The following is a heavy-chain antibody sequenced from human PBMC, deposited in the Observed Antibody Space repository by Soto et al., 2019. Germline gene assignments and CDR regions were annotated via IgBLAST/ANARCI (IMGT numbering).Heavy chain of an antibody. D-gene: IGHD4-17*01. Sequence: PGGSLRLSCAASGFTFSSYSMNWVRQAPGKGLEWVSYISSSSSTIYYADSVKGRFTISRDNAKNTLYLQMNSLRAEDTAVYYCARFSGEPRWGQGTLVTVSS. CDR3: ARFSGEPR. V-gene: IGHV3-48*04. J-gene: IGHJ4*02. CDR2: ISSSSSTI. CDR1: GFTFSSYS.